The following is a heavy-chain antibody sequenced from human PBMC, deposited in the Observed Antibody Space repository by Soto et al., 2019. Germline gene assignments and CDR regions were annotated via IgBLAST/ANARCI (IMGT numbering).Heavy chain of an antibody. CDR3: ERPNDSSGNHYGMDV. D-gene: IGHD3-22*01. J-gene: IGHJ6*02. CDR2: IYYSGST. CDR1: GDSIRSGNHY. Sequence: SETLSLTCTVSGDSIRSGNHYWSWIRQPPGKGLEWIGYIYYSGSTYYSPSLKSRVTISVDTSKNQFSLKLNSVTAADTAVYYYERPNDSSGNHYGMDVWGQATTVTVSS. V-gene: IGHV4-30-4*01.